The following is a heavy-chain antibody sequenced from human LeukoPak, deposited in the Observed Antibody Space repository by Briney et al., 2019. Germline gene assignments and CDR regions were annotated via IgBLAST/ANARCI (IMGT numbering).Heavy chain of an antibody. CDR3: AKDLSGAYNFDY. D-gene: IGHD1-1*01. V-gene: IGHV3-30*02. CDR1: GFTFSNYG. J-gene: IGHJ4*02. Sequence: GGSLRLSCAASGFTFSNYGMHWVRQAPGKGLEWVAVIWYGGSNRYYADSVKGRFTISRDNSKNTLYLQMNSLRAEDTAVYYCAKDLSGAYNFDYWGQGTLVTVSS. CDR2: IWYGGSNR.